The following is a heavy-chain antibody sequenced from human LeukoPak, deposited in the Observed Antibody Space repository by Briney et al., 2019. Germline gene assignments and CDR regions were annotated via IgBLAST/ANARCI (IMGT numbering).Heavy chain of an antibody. J-gene: IGHJ4*02. V-gene: IGHV4-61*01. Sequence: SETLSLTCSVSGGSISSTTYYWSWIRQPPGKGLEWIGYIYYSGSTNYNPSLKSRVTISVDTSKNQFSLKLSSVTAADTAVYYCARVLYYDSSGYYYDYWGQGTLVTVSS. CDR3: ARVLYYDSSGYYYDY. D-gene: IGHD3-22*01. CDR2: IYYSGST. CDR1: GGSISSTTYY.